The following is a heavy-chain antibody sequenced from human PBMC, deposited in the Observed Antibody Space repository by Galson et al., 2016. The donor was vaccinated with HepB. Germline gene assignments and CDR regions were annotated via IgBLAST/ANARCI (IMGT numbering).Heavy chain of an antibody. J-gene: IGHJ6*03. CDR3: ARDPSSWHYFFYYYMDV. CDR2: IKQDGSEK. CDR1: GFTFSSYW. V-gene: IGHV3-7*03. Sequence: SLRLSCAASGFTFSSYWMSWVRQAPGKGLEWVANIKQDGSEKYYVDSVQGRFTISRDNAKNSLYLQMNSLRAEDTAVYYCARDPSSWHYFFYYYMDVWGEGTTVTVSS. D-gene: IGHD6-13*01.